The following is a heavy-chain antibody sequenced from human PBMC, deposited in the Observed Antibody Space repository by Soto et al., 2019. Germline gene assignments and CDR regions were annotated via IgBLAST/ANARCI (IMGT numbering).Heavy chain of an antibody. Sequence: PSETLSLTCTVSGDSITSSSHYWGWIRQPPGKGLECIANIYYDGNTYYNPSLKNRVAISLDTSKNQFSLRLKSVTASDSAVYYCARSSIEPRVFMYPFDSWGQGTLVTVS. CDR3: ARSSIEPRVFMYPFDS. CDR1: GDSITSSSHY. D-gene: IGHD6-6*01. CDR2: IYYDGNT. J-gene: IGHJ4*02. V-gene: IGHV4-39*01.